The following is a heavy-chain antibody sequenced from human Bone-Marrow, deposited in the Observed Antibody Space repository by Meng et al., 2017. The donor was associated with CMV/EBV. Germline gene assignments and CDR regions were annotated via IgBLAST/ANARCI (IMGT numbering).Heavy chain of an antibody. J-gene: IGHJ5*02. Sequence: GESLKISCAAPGFMFSNSEMNWVRQAPGKGLEWVLYISRSSSTIYYADSVKGRFTISRDNSKNTLYLQMNSLRAEDPAVYYCARQEMATGFEPWGQGTLVTVSS. CDR3: ARQEMATGFEP. CDR2: ISRSSSTI. D-gene: IGHD5-24*01. V-gene: IGHV3-48*01. CDR1: GFMFSNSE.